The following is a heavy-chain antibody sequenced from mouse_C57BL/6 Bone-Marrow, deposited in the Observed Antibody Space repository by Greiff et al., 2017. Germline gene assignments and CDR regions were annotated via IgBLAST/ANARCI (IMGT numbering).Heavy chain of an antibody. Sequence: QVQLQQSGPGLVQPSQSLSITCTVSGFSLNSHGVHWVRQSPGKGLEWLGMRWSGGSTDYTASFISRLSISKDNSKSQVFFKMNSLQADDTAIYYCARYNWLWYFDDWGTGTTVTVSS. CDR3: ARYNWLWYFDD. CDR1: GFSLNSHG. CDR2: RWSGGST. D-gene: IGHD1-3*01. V-gene: IGHV2-2*01. J-gene: IGHJ1*03.